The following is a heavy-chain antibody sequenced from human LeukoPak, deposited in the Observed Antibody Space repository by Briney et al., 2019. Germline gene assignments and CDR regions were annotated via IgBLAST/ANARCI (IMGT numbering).Heavy chain of an antibody. CDR1: GGSISSYY. CDR2: IYYSGST. Sequence: SETLSLTCTVSGGSISSYYWSWIRQPPGKGLEWIGYIYYSGSTNYNPSLKSRVTISVDTSKNQFSLKLSSVTAADTAVYYCARGGETYRTFDYWGQGTLVTVSS. CDR3: ARGGETYRTFDY. V-gene: IGHV4-59*08. D-gene: IGHD3-16*01. J-gene: IGHJ4*02.